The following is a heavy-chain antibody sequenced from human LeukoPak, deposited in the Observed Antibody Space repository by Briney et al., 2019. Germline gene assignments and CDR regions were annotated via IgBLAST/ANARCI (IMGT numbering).Heavy chain of an antibody. CDR2: IYHSGST. V-gene: IGHV4-38-2*01. Sequence: SETLSLTCAVSGYSISSGYYWGWSRQPPGKGLEWIGSIYHSGSTYYNPSLKSRVTISVDTSKNQFSLKLSSVTAADTAVYYCARGSTAMADFDYWGQGTLVTVSS. CDR3: ARGSTAMADFDY. CDR1: GYSISSGYY. D-gene: IGHD5-18*01. J-gene: IGHJ4*02.